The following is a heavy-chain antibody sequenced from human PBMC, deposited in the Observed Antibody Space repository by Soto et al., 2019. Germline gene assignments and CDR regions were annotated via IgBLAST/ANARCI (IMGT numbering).Heavy chain of an antibody. J-gene: IGHJ4*02. D-gene: IGHD3-22*01. Sequence: QVQLVQSGAEVKKPGASVKVSCKASGYTFTSYGISWVRQAPGQGLEWMGWISAYNGNTNYAQKLQGRVTMTTDTXTXTDXMELRSLRSDDTAVYYCARDWDYYDSSGYYYGVDYWGQGTLVTVSS. CDR1: GYTFTSYG. CDR3: ARDWDYYDSSGYYYGVDY. CDR2: ISAYNGNT. V-gene: IGHV1-18*01.